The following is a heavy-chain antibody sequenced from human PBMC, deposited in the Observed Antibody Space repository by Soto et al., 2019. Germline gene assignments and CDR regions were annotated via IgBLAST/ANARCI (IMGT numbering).Heavy chain of an antibody. Sequence: GGSLRLSCAASGFTFSSYAMSWVRQAPGKGLEWVSAISGSGGSTYYADSVKGRFTISRDNSKNTLYLQMNSLRAEDTAVYYCAKRGVDDYDIFLNENPHDYWGQGTLVTVSS. CDR1: GFTFSSYA. CDR3: AKRGVDDYDIFLNENPHDY. J-gene: IGHJ4*02. CDR2: ISGSGGST. D-gene: IGHD3-9*01. V-gene: IGHV3-23*01.